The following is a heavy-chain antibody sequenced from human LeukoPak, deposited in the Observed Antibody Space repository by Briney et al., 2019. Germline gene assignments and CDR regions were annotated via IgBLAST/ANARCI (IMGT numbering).Heavy chain of an antibody. CDR1: GFTFSHYW. J-gene: IGHJ4*02. CDR2: INSDGNTT. V-gene: IGHV3-74*01. Sequence: GGSPRLSCAASGFTFSHYWMHWVRQAPGKGLVWVSRINSDGNTTSYADSVKGRFAVSRDNAKNTLYLQMNSLRAEDTAVYYCARDSVEFDYWGQGTLVTVSS. CDR3: ARDSVEFDY.